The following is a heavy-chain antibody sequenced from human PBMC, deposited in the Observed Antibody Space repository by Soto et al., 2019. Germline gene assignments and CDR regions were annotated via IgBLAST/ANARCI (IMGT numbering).Heavy chain of an antibody. CDR1: GFTFSSYA. CDR2: ISYDGSNK. J-gene: IGHJ4*02. D-gene: IGHD3-10*01. Sequence: QVQLVESGGGVVQPGRSLRLSCAASGFTFSSYAMHWVRQAPGKGLEWVAVISYDGSNKYYADSVKGRFTISRDNSKNSLYLQMTSLRAEDTAVYYCASGLWFGELLSYWGQGTLDTVSS. CDR3: ASGLWFGELLSY. V-gene: IGHV3-30-3*01.